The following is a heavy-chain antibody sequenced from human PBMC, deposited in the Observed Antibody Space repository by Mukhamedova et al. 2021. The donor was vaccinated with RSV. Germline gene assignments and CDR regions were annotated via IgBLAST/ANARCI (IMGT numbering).Heavy chain of an antibody. Sequence: GFTFSSYAMHWVRQAPGKGLEWVAVISYDGSNKYYADSVKGRFTISRDNSKNTLYLQMNSLRAEDTAVYYCARGNVVTYNAFDIW. D-gene: IGHD3-22*01. CDR2: ISYDGSNK. CDR1: GFTFSSYA. J-gene: IGHJ3*02. V-gene: IGHV3-30*14. CDR3: ARGNVVTYNAFDI.